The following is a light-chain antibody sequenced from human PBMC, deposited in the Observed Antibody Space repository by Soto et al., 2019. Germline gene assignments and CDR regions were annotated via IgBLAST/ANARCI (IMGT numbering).Light chain of an antibody. CDR3: SSDAGNYNSV. CDR2: EVN. V-gene: IGLV2-8*01. J-gene: IGLJ1*01. CDR1: SSDVGGYNY. Sequence: QSVLTQPPSASGSPGQSVAISCTGTSSDVGGYNYVSWYQQHPGKAPKLMIYEVNKRPSGVPDRFSGSKSGNTASLTVSGLQAEDEADYYCSSDAGNYNSVFATGPKATVL.